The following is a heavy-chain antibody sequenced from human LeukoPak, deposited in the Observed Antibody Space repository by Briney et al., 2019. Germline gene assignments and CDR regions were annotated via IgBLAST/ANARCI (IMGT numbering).Heavy chain of an antibody. CDR2: IYYSGST. V-gene: IGHV4-30-4*01. J-gene: IGHJ3*02. Sequence: PSETLSLTCTVSGGSISSGDYYWSWIRQPPGKGLEWIGYIYYSGSTYYNPSLKSRVTISVDTSKNQFSLKLSSVTAADTAVYYCARQAPVVVAATRRGGSAAFDIWGQGTMVTVSS. CDR3: ARQAPVVVAATRRGGSAAFDI. CDR1: GGSISSGDYY. D-gene: IGHD2-15*01.